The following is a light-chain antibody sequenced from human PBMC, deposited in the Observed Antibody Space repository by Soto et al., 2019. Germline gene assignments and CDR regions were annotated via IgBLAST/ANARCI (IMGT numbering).Light chain of an antibody. CDR3: ASYAGNSRYV. Sequence: QSALTQPPSASGSPGQSVTISCTGVSSDVGGYGYVLRYQQYPGKAPKLIIFEVNKRPSGVPDRFSGSKSGNTASLTVSGLQAEDEAVYYCASYAGNSRYVFGTGTKVTVL. J-gene: IGLJ1*01. CDR2: EVN. CDR1: SSDVGGYGY. V-gene: IGLV2-8*01.